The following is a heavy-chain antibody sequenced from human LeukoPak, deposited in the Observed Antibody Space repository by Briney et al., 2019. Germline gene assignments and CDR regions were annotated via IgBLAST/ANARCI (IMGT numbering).Heavy chain of an antibody. CDR1: GYTFTSYG. CDR2: ISTYNGHT. D-gene: IGHD6-13*01. Sequence: ASVKVSCKASGYTFTSYGINWVRQAPGQGLEWMGWISTYNGHTNYAQKFQGRVTITRNTSISTAYMELSSLRSEDTAVYYCARGRYSRGYYYYYMDVWGKGTTVTVSS. V-gene: IGHV1-8*03. J-gene: IGHJ6*03. CDR3: ARGRYSRGYYYYYMDV.